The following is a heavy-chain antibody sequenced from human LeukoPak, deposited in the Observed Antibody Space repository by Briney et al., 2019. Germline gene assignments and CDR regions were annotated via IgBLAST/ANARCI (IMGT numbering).Heavy chain of an antibody. Sequence: ASVKVSCKASGYIFTSYAMTWVRQAPGQGLEWMGWINTNTGNATYGQGFTGRFVFSLDTSVTTAYLQISSLKAEDTAVYYCARVRAVAGTDRGDWFDPWGQGTLVTVSS. V-gene: IGHV7-4-1*02. D-gene: IGHD6-19*01. J-gene: IGHJ5*02. CDR1: GYIFTSYA. CDR3: ARVRAVAGTDRGDWFDP. CDR2: INTNTGNA.